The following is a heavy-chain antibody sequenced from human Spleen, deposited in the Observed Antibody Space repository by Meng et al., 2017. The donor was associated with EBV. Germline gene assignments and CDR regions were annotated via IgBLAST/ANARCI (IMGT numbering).Heavy chain of an antibody. CDR2: IWHSGT. CDR1: GGSISSDNL. J-gene: IGHJ5*02. V-gene: IGHV4-4*02. CDR3: ARDLRPWLGGFDA. D-gene: IGHD3-10*01. Sequence: QVQPQAAGPGRVGSTGTLSPTFSVSGGSISSDNLWSGVRQAPGKGLEWIGEIWHSGTNYSPSLKSRVTISVDKSKNQFSLNLGFMTAADTAVYYCARDLRPWLGGFDAWGPGTLVTVSS.